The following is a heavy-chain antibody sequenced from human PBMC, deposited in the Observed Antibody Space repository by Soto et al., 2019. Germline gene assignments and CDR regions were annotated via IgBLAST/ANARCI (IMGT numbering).Heavy chain of an antibody. J-gene: IGHJ6*03. CDR2: ISANSGDT. Sequence: QVQLVQSGAEVKKPGASVKVSCKASGYSFTSHGISWVRQAPGQGLERMGWISANSGDTNYAQKLQGRVTVTTDTSTSTAYLELRSLRSEDTAVYYCARMVRGSKIDYYHYIDVWGKGTTVTVSS. CDR1: GYSFTSHG. V-gene: IGHV1-18*01. D-gene: IGHD3-10*01. CDR3: ARMVRGSKIDYYHYIDV.